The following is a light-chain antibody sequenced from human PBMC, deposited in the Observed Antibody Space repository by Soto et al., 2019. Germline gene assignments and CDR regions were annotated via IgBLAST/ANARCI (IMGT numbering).Light chain of an antibody. V-gene: IGKV3-15*01. CDR2: GAS. J-gene: IGKJ3*01. CDR3: QQYNIWPPEVT. CDR1: QSVNRN. Sequence: EKVMPQSPATLSVSPGEIATLSCRASQSVNRNLAWYQQKPGQTPRLLIYGASTRAAGGAVRFSGSGSGTDFNLTISSLQSEDFSIYYCQQYNIWPPEVTFGPGTKVYIK.